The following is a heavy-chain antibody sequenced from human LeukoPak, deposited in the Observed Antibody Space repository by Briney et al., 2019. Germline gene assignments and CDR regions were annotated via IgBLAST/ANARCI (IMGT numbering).Heavy chain of an antibody. Sequence: SETLSLTCTVSGGSISNYFWSWLRQPPGKGLECIGYIYYSDSTNYNPSLKSRVTVSVDTSKNQFSLKLSSVTAADTAVYYCARFPGSAEYRHYYYMDVWGKGTTVTVSS. D-gene: IGHD2-15*01. V-gene: IGHV4-59*01. CDR1: GGSISNYF. CDR3: ARFPGSAEYRHYYYMDV. J-gene: IGHJ6*03. CDR2: IYYSDST.